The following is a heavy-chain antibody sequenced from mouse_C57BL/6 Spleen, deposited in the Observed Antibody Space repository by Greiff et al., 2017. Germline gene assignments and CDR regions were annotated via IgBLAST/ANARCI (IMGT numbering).Heavy chain of an antibody. V-gene: IGHV1-55*01. D-gene: IGHD1-1*01. CDR1: GYTFTSYW. CDR3: ARDTTVLASYYFDY. CDR2: IYPGSGST. Sequence: QVQLKQPGAELVKPGASVKMSCKASGYTFTSYWITWVKQRPGQGLEWIGDIYPGSGSTNYNEKFKSKATLTVDTSSSTAYMQLSSLTSEDSAVYYCARDTTVLASYYFDYWGQGTTLTVSS. J-gene: IGHJ2*01.